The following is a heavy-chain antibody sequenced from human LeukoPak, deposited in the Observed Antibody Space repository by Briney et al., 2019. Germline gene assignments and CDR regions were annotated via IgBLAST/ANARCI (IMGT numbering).Heavy chain of an antibody. CDR3: ARALEGGDYFDY. CDR2: ISSSSSYI. J-gene: IGHJ4*02. V-gene: IGHV3-21*01. CDR1: GFTFSSYA. D-gene: IGHD3-3*01. Sequence: GGSLRLSCAASGFTFSSYAMNWVRQAPGKGLEWVSSISSSSSYIYYADSVKGRFTISRDNAKNSLYLQMNSLRAEDTAVYYCARALEGGDYFDYWGQGTLVTVSS.